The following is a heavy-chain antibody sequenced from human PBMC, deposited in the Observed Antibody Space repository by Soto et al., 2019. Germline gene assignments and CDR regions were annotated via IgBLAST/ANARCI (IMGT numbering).Heavy chain of an antibody. CDR1: GGSISSSSYY. J-gene: IGHJ5*02. CDR2: IYYSGST. Sequence: SETLSLTCTVSGGSISSSSYYWGWIRQPPGKGLEWIGSIYYSGSTYYNPSLKSRVTISVDTSKNQFSLKLSSVTAADTAVYYCARFLPRFDPWGQGTLVTVSS. V-gene: IGHV4-39*01. CDR3: ARFLPRFDP.